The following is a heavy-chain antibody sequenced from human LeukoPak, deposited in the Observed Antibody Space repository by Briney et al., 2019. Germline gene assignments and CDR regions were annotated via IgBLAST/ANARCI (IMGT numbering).Heavy chain of an antibody. CDR2: INPSGGST. D-gene: IGHD2-15*01. V-gene: IGHV1-46*03. CDR3: ARGGDIVVVVAAHDY. Sequence: VASVKVSCKASGYTFTSYYMHWVRQAPGQGLEWMGIINPSGGSTSYAQKFQGGVTMTRDTSTSTVYMELRSLRSEDTAVYYCARGGDIVVVVAAHDYWGQGTLVTVSS. J-gene: IGHJ4*02. CDR1: GYTFTSYY.